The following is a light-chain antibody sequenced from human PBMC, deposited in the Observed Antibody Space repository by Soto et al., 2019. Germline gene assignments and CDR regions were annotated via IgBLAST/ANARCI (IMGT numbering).Light chain of an antibody. CDR2: EVN. V-gene: IGLV2-14*01. CDR3: RSYASSSTLV. Sequence: LTLAGSVSPSPGQSITISCTATISDVGGYNFVSWYQQHPGKAPILMIYEVNDRPAGVSSRCSGSKSGSTASLTSSGLQAEDEADYYCRSYASSSTLVFGPGTKVTVL. CDR1: ISDVGGYNF. J-gene: IGLJ1*01.